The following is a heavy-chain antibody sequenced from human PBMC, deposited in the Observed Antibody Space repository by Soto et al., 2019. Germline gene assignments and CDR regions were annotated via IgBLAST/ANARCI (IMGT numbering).Heavy chain of an antibody. CDR3: ARREIQGPIDY. D-gene: IGHD1-26*01. CDR1: GYSISSSNW. Sequence: PSDTLSLTCAVSGYSISSSNWWGWIRQPPGKGLEWIGYIYYSGTTYYNPSLKSRVTMSVDTSKNQFSLKLTSVTAVDTAVYYCARREIQGPIDYWGQGTLVTVYS. V-gene: IGHV4-28*01. J-gene: IGHJ4*02. CDR2: IYYSGTT.